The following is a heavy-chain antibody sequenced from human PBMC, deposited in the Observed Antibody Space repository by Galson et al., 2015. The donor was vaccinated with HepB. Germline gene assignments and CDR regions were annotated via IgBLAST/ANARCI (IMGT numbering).Heavy chain of an antibody. Sequence: SVKVSCKASGYTFTSYGISWVRQAPGQGLEWMGWISAYNGNTNYAQKLQGRVTMTTDTSTSTAYMELRSLRSDDTAVYYCARVPPGYCSGGSRYAPPDYWGQGTLVTVSS. D-gene: IGHD2-15*01. J-gene: IGHJ4*02. CDR3: ARVPPGYCSGGSRYAPPDY. V-gene: IGHV1-18*01. CDR1: GYTFTSYG. CDR2: ISAYNGNT.